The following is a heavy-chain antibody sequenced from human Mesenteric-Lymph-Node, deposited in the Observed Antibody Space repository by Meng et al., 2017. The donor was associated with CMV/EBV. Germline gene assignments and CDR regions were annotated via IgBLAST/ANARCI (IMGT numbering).Heavy chain of an antibody. CDR1: GFPFSSYA. D-gene: IGHD6-13*01. CDR3: ARDPHSSSWSMRIDY. V-gene: IGHV3-30-3*01. J-gene: IGHJ4*02. Sequence: SGFPFSSYAMHWVRQAPGKGLEWVAVISYDGSNKYYADSVKGRCTISRDNSKNTLYLQMNSLRAEDTAVYYCARDPHSSSWSMRIDYWGQGTLVTVSS. CDR2: ISYDGSNK.